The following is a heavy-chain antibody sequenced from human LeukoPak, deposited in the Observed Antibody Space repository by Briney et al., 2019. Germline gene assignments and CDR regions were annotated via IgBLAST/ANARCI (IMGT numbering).Heavy chain of an antibody. J-gene: IGHJ4*02. V-gene: IGHV1-46*01. CDR1: GYTFTSYD. CDR3: AREAQYSFYY. Sequence: VASVKVSCKASGYTFTSYDMHWVRQAPGQGLEWMGIINPSGGSTSYAQKFQGRVTMTRDTSTGTVYMELRSMRSEDTAVYFCAREAQYSFYYWGQGTLFTVSS. CDR2: INPSGGST. D-gene: IGHD2/OR15-2a*01.